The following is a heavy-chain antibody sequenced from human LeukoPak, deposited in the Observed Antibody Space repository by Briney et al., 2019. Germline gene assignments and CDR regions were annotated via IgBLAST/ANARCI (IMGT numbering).Heavy chain of an antibody. J-gene: IGHJ5*02. V-gene: IGHV3-23*01. Sequence: PGGSLRLSCAASGYTFSEYPMCWVRQAPGKGLEWVSNIRSNGRDTYYTDSVKGRFTISRDNSKNTLYLEMNSLRAEDTAVYYCAKGGYTTCFDPWGQGTLVTVSS. D-gene: IGHD2-15*01. CDR2: IRSNGRDT. CDR3: AKGGYTTCFDP. CDR1: GYTFSEYP.